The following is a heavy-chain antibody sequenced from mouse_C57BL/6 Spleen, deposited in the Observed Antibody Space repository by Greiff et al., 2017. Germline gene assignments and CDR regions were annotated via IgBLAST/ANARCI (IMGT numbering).Heavy chain of an antibody. D-gene: IGHD2-1*01. V-gene: IGHV5-4*01. CDR1: GFTFSSYA. CDR2: ISDGGSYT. Sequence: EVQLMESGGGLVKPGGSLKLSCAASGFTFSSYAMSWVRQTPEKRLEWVATISDGGSYTYYPDNVKGRFTISRDNAKNNLYLQMSHLKSEDTAMYYCARVYYGNSAWFAYWGQGTLVTVSA. CDR3: ARVYYGNSAWFAY. J-gene: IGHJ3*01.